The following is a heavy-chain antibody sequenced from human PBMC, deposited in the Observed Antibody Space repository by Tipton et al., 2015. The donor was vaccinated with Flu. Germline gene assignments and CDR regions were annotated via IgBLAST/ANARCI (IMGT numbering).Heavy chain of an antibody. D-gene: IGHD6-13*01. Sequence: TLSLTCSVSGDSIGSDYYWGWIRQPSGKGLEWIGNIHRTGSAYFNPSLRSRVTISVDTSKNQFSLKLSSVTAADTAVYYCAIEGYSSSLNLWGQGTLVTVSS. CDR3: AIEGYSSSLNL. V-gene: IGHV4-38-2*01. CDR1: GDSIGSDYY. CDR2: IHRTGSA. J-gene: IGHJ4*02.